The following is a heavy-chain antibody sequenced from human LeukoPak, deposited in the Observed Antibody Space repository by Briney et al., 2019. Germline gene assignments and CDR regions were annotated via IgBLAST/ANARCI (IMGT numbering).Heavy chain of an antibody. CDR2: LSGSSSYI. J-gene: IGHJ4*02. D-gene: IGHD2-8*01. CDR3: ASRLSFTDDY. V-gene: IGHV3-21*01. Sequence: GGSLRLSCAASGFTFSSYSMNWDRQAPGKGLEWVSSLSGSSSYIYYADSLKGRFTISRDNAKNSLYLQMNSLRADDTAVYYCASRLSFTDDYWGQGTLVTVSS. CDR1: GFTFSSYS.